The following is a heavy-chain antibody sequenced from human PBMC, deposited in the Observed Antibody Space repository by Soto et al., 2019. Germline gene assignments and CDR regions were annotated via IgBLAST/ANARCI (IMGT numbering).Heavy chain of an antibody. CDR3: AKGITMIVVVISPIDY. CDR2: ISGSGGST. V-gene: IGHV3-23*01. CDR1: GFTFSSYA. D-gene: IGHD3-22*01. J-gene: IGHJ4*02. Sequence: TGGSLRLSCAASGFTFSSYAMSWVRQAPGKGLEWVSAISGSGGSTYYADSVKGRFTISRDNSKNTLYLQMNSLRAEDTAVYYWAKGITMIVVVISPIDYWGQGTLVTVSS.